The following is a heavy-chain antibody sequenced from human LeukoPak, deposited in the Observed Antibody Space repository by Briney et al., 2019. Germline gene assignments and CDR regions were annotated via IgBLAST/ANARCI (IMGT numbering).Heavy chain of an antibody. CDR3: AKDSPYYDFWSGYYDRDAFDM. Sequence: PGGSLRLSCAASGFTFSSYAMSWVRQAPGKGLEWVSAISGSGGSTYYADSVKGRFTISRDNSENTLYLQMNSLRAEDTAVYYCAKDSPYYDFWSGYYDRDAFDMWGQGTMVTVSS. CDR2: ISGSGGST. D-gene: IGHD3-3*01. V-gene: IGHV3-23*01. J-gene: IGHJ3*02. CDR1: GFTFSSYA.